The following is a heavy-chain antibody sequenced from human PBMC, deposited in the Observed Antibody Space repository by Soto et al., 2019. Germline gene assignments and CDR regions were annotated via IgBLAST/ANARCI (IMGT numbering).Heavy chain of an antibody. V-gene: IGHV4-30-2*01. CDR3: ARESGYYYDSSGHDAFDI. D-gene: IGHD3-22*01. J-gene: IGHJ3*02. CDR1: GGSISSGGYS. CDR2: IYHSGST. Sequence: QLQLQESGSGLVKPSQTLSLTCAVSGGSISSGGYSWSWIRQPPGKGLEWIGYIYHSGSTYYNPSLKSRVTISVDRSKNQFSLKLSSVTAADTAVYYCARESGYYYDSSGHDAFDIWGQGTMVTVSS.